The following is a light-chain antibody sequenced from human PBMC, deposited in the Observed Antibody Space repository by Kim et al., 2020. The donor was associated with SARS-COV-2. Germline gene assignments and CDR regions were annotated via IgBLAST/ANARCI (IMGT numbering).Light chain of an antibody. CDR2: DVT. Sequence: QSALTQPASVSGSPGQSITISCTGTSSDVGSYNYVSWYQQHPDKAPKLLIYDVTKWPSGVSNRFSGSKSGNTASLTISGLQAEDEADYYCSSYTISNPYVFGTGTKVTVL. V-gene: IGLV2-14*01. CDR3: SSYTISNPYV. J-gene: IGLJ1*01. CDR1: SSDVGSYNY.